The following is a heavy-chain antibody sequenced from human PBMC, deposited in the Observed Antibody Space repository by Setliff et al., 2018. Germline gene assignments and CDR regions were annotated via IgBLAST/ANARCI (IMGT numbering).Heavy chain of an antibody. Sequence: KASETLSLTCTVSGGSISSSSYYWGWIRQPPGKGLEWIGSIYYRGSTYYNPSLKSRVTIXXXTSKNQFSLKLSSVTAADTAVYYCARVLNWFDPWGQGTLVTVSS. J-gene: IGHJ5*02. CDR1: GGSISSSSYY. CDR2: IYYRGST. D-gene: IGHD1-26*01. CDR3: ARVLNWFDP. V-gene: IGHV4-39*07.